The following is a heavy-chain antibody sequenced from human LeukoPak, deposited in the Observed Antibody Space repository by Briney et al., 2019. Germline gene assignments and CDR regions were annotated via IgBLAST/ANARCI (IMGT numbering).Heavy chain of an antibody. J-gene: IGHJ4*02. CDR3: AKDRSSYYDFWCGYEGLDY. V-gene: IGHV3-33*06. CDR1: GFTFSRYG. CDR2: IWYDGSNK. Sequence: PGGSLRLSCAASGFTFSRYGMHWVRQAPGKGLEWVAVIWYDGSNKYYADSVKGRFTISRDNSKNTLYLQMNSLRAEDTAVYYCAKDRSSYYDFWCGYEGLDYWGQGTLVTVSS. D-gene: IGHD3-3*01.